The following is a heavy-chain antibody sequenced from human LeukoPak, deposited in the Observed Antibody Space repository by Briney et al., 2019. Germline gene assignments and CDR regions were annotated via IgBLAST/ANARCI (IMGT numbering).Heavy chain of an antibody. J-gene: IGHJ4*02. CDR2: IIPILGIA. CDR1: GGTLSSCA. D-gene: IGHD5-24*01. V-gene: IGHV1-69*04. Sequence: SVKVSCKASGGTLSSCAISWVRQAPGQGLEWMGRIIPILGIANYAQKFQGRVTITADKSTSTAYMELSSLRSEDTAVYYCAIHSRDGYNVDYWGQGTLVTVSS. CDR3: AIHSRDGYNVDY.